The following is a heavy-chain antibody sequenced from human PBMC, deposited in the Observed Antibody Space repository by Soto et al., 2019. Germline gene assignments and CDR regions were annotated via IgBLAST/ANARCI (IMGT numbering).Heavy chain of an antibody. CDR1: GFTFSSYG. CDR3: ARDRVHSSSFDY. Sequence: QVQLVESGGGVVQPGRSLRLSCAASGFTFSSYGMHWVRQAPGKGLEWVAVIWYDGSNKYYADSVKGRFTISRDNSKNTLYLQMNSLRAEDTAVYYCARDRVHSSSFDYWGQGTLVTVSS. CDR2: IWYDGSNK. V-gene: IGHV3-33*01. D-gene: IGHD6-13*01. J-gene: IGHJ4*02.